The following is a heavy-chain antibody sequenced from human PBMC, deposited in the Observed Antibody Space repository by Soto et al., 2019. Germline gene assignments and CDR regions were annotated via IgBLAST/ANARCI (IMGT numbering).Heavy chain of an antibody. D-gene: IGHD6-13*01. Sequence: GGSLRLSCAASGFTFSTYSMNWVRQAPGKGLEWISYISIGSTTIFYADSVKGRFTISRDNAKNSLYLQMNSLRDEDTSVYYCARDNGIAGSFDPWGQGTLVTVSS. V-gene: IGHV3-48*02. CDR1: GFTFSTYS. CDR3: ARDNGIAGSFDP. J-gene: IGHJ5*02. CDR2: ISIGSTTI.